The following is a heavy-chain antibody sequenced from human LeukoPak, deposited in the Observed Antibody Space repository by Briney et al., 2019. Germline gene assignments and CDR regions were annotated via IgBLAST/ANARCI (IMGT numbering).Heavy chain of an antibody. CDR1: GFTSSSYA. J-gene: IGHJ4*02. CDR3: ARSHSYDFWSGPPLDY. D-gene: IGHD3-3*01. Sequence: PGGSLRPSCAASGFTSSSYAMHWVRQAPGKGLEWVAVISYDGSNKYYADSVKGRFTISRDNSKNTLYLQMNSLRAEDTAVYYCARSHSYDFWSGPPLDYWGQGTLVTVSS. CDR2: ISYDGSNK. V-gene: IGHV3-30*01.